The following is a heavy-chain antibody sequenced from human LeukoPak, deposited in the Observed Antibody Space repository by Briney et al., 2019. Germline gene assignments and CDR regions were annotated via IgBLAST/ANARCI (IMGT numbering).Heavy chain of an antibody. D-gene: IGHD6-19*01. J-gene: IGHJ4*02. CDR1: GFTFSNYA. V-gene: IGHV3-23*01. CDR2: ISGGGGTT. CDR3: ARDLTERMYSSGPLDY. Sequence: PGGSLRLSCAASGFTFSNYAMSWVRQPPGKGLEWVSVISGGGGTTYYADSVKGRFTISRDNSKNTLYLQMNSLRAEDTAVYYCARDLTERMYSSGPLDYWGQGTLVTVSS.